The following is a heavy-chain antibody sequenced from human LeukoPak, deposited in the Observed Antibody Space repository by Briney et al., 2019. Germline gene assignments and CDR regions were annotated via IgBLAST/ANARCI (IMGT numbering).Heavy chain of an antibody. CDR1: GFSFRNYA. J-gene: IGHJ4*02. Sequence: GGSLRLSCAAPGFSFRNYAMSWVRQAPGKGLGWVSSISDSGGATYYADSVKGRFTISRDNSRNTLYLQLNSLGADDTAVYYCAKIAPWGAVTTTDGFDYWGQGTLVTVSS. CDR3: AKIAPWGAVTTTDGFDY. V-gene: IGHV3-23*01. D-gene: IGHD4-17*01. CDR2: ISDSGGAT.